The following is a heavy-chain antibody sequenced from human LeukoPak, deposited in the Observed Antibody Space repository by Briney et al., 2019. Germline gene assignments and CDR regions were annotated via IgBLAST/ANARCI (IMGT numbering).Heavy chain of an antibody. CDR2: IIPIFGTA. CDR1: GGTFSSYA. V-gene: IGHV1-69*01. CDR3: ASSQTTGDAFDI. J-gene: IGHJ3*02. Sequence: SVKVSCKASGGTFSSYAISWVRQAPGQGLEWMGGIIPIFGTANYAQKFQGRVTITADESTSTAYMELSSLRSEDTAVYYCASSQTTGDAFDIWGQGTMVTVSS. D-gene: IGHD4-17*01.